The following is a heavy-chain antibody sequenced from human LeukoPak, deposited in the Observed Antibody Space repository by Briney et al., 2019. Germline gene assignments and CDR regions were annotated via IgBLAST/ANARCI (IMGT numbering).Heavy chain of an antibody. CDR3: ARSFGSGNYFDY. J-gene: IGHJ4*02. Sequence: SETLSLTCTASGGSISTYYWSWIRQPPGKGLEWIGYIYYSGSANYNPSIKSRVTISIDTSKNQFSLKLSSVTAADTAVYYCARSFGSGNYFDYWGQGTLVTVSS. D-gene: IGHD3-10*01. CDR2: IYYSGSA. CDR1: GGSISTYY. V-gene: IGHV4-59*01.